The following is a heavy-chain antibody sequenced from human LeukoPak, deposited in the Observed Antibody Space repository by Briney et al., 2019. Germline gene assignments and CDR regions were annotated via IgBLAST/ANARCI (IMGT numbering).Heavy chain of an antibody. CDR3: ARHVTISGPYDASDI. Sequence: PGGSLRLSCAASGFTFSNAWMSWIRQPPGKGLEWIGYIYYSGGTDYNPSLKSRVTISVDTSKNQFSLKLRSVTAADTAVYYCARHVTISGPYDASDIWGQGTMVTVSP. CDR2: IYYSGGT. D-gene: IGHD1-26*01. CDR1: GFTFSNAW. V-gene: IGHV4-59*08. J-gene: IGHJ3*02.